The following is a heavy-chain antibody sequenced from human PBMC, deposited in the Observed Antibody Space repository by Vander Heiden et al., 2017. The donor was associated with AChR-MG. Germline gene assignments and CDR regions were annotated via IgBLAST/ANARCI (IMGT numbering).Heavy chain of an antibody. CDR1: AFTLRSPA. CDR3: ARTPPSVGTRGHYYYYYMGV. D-gene: IGHD2-2*01. Sequence: VQLVESGVGVVPPAWSLRLPCAASAFTLRSPAMPGVRQAPVKGLEWVAVIAYDGSNKYYADSVKGRFTSSRDNSKTTLYLQMNSLRAEDTAVYYCARTPPSVGTRGHYYYYYMGVWGKGTTVTVSS. CDR2: IAYDGSNK. J-gene: IGHJ6*03. V-gene: IGHV3-30-3*01.